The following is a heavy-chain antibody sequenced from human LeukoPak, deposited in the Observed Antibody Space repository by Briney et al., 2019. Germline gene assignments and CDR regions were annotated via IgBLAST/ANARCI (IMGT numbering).Heavy chain of an antibody. Sequence: SETLSLTCTVSGGSISSYYWSWLRQPPGKGLKWTGYIYYSGSTNYNPSLKSRVTISVDTSKNQFSLKLSSVTAADTAVYYCARLYYYGSGSHFDYWGQGTLVTVSS. V-gene: IGHV4-59*01. CDR2: IYYSGST. CDR1: GGSISSYY. D-gene: IGHD3-10*01. J-gene: IGHJ4*02. CDR3: ARLYYYGSGSHFDY.